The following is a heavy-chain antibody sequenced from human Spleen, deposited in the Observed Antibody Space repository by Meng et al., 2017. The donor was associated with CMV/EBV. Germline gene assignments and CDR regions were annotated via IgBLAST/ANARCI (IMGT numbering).Heavy chain of an antibody. Sequence: GESLKISCAASGFTFNTYAMSWVRQAPGKGLEWVANIKQDGSEKYYVDSVKGRFTISRDNAKNSLYLQMNSLRAEDTAVYYCARDLAVDPFDYWGQGTLVTVSS. CDR3: ARDLAVDPFDY. V-gene: IGHV3-7*01. D-gene: IGHD6-19*01. J-gene: IGHJ4*02. CDR1: GFTFNTYA. CDR2: IKQDGSEK.